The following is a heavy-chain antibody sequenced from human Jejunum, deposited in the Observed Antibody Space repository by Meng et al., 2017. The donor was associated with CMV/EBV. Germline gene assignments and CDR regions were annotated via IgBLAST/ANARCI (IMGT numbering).Heavy chain of an antibody. CDR1: GFTISSYS. J-gene: IGHJ4*02. V-gene: IGHV3-30*04. Sequence: LSCVGSGFTISSYSFHWVRQAPGKGLEWVTVISYDGSDIHYTDSVRGRFIISRDNSKNAVFLQMNSLRVEDTAVYYCTTRVGADLDYWGQGTLVTVSS. CDR2: ISYDGSDI. CDR3: TTRVGADLDY. D-gene: IGHD1-26*01.